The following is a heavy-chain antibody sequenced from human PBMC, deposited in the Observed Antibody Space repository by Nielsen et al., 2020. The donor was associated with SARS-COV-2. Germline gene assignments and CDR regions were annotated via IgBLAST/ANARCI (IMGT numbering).Heavy chain of an antibody. CDR1: GFIFSEYN. D-gene: IGHD3-3*01. V-gene: IGHV3-21*01. Sequence: GESLKISCAASGFIFSEYNMNWVRQAPGKGLEWVSFISSRSDYIYYADSMKGRFTISRDNAKNSLFLQMNRLRVEDTAVYYCARDGGRRTMFGVNHRVRKDAFDIWGQGTMVTVSA. J-gene: IGHJ3*02. CDR2: ISSRSDYI. CDR3: ARDGGRRTMFGVNHRVRKDAFDI.